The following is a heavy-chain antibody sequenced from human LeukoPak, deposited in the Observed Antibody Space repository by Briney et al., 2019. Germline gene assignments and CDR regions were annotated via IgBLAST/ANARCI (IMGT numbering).Heavy chain of an antibody. CDR1: GFTFSSYA. CDR3: AKDFISYSSVSLFDY. CDR2: ISGSGGST. V-gene: IGHV3-23*01. J-gene: IGHJ4*02. Sequence: PGGSLRLSCAASGFTFSSYAMSWVRQAPGKGLEWGSAISGSGGSTYYADSVKGRFTISRDNSKNTLYLQMNSLRAEDTAVYYCAKDFISYSSVSLFDYWGQGTLVTVSS. D-gene: IGHD6-19*01.